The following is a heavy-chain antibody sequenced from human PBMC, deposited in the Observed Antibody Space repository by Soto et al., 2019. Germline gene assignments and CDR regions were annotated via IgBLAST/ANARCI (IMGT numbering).Heavy chain of an antibody. CDR3: EREGSIIGLTPLLDY. V-gene: IGHV3-7*05. CDR2: IKQDGGEG. CDR1: GFTFRSYR. Sequence: EVQLVESGGGLVQTGGSLRLSCAASGFTFRSYRMSWVRQAPGKELEWVANIKQDGGEGYYVDSVKGRFTISRDNGKNSVDLLMNALIAADTAVYYCEREGSIIGLTPLLDYWGQGILVTVSS. J-gene: IGHJ4*02. D-gene: IGHD3-16*01.